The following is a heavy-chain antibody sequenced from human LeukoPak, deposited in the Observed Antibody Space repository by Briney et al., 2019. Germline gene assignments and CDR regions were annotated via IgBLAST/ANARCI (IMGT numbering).Heavy chain of an antibody. D-gene: IGHD3-22*01. CDR2: IWYDGSNK. V-gene: IGHV3-33*01. J-gene: IGHJ4*02. Sequence: GRSLRLSCAASGFTFSSYGMHWVRQAPGKGLEWVAVIWYDGSNKYYADSVKGRFTISRDNSKNTLYLQMNSLRAEDTAVYYCASYDSSGYVLDYFDYWGQGTLVTVSS. CDR3: ASYDSSGYVLDYFDY. CDR1: GFTFSSYG.